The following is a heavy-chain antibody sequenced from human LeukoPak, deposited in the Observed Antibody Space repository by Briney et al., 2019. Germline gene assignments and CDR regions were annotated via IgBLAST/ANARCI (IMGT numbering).Heavy chain of an antibody. J-gene: IGHJ4*02. CDR1: GGSISSGSYY. CDR3: ARAERGYSYGYVGY. Sequence: SETLSLTCTVSGGSISSGSYYWSWIRQPAGKGLEWIGRIYTSGSTNYNPSLKSRVTISVDTSKNQFSLKLSSLTAADTAVYYCARAERGYSYGYVGYWGQGTLVTVSS. CDR2: IYTSGST. D-gene: IGHD5-18*01. V-gene: IGHV4-61*02.